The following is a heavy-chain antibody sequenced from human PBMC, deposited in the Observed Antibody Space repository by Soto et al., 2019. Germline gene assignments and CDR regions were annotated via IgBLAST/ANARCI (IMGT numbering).Heavy chain of an antibody. J-gene: IGHJ4*02. Sequence: SETLSLTCAVSGVSISSGNWWTWVRQTPQRGLEWIGYVYYSGTTNYNPSLKSRVTISVDLSKNQFSLRLSSVTTADTALYYCARTTAVPNTLRSRYFFDYWGQGTLVTVS. CDR3: ARTTAVPNTLRSRYFFDY. CDR1: GVSISSGNW. V-gene: IGHV4-61*01. CDR2: VYYSGTT. D-gene: IGHD4-17*01.